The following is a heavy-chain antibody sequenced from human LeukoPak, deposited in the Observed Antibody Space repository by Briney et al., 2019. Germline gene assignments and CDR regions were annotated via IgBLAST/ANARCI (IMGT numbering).Heavy chain of an antibody. CDR1: VGSISSGNW. V-gene: IGHV4/OR15-8*01. Sequence: SETLSLTCGVSVGSISSGNWWSWVRQSPEKGLEWIGEIHRNGTRNYNPSLESRVTMSVDTSKNQFSLKLSSVTAADTAVYYCVRHSIGRRTVDYWGQGTLVTVSS. J-gene: IGHJ4*02. CDR3: VRHSIGRRTVDY. CDR2: IHRNGTR. D-gene: IGHD1-14*01.